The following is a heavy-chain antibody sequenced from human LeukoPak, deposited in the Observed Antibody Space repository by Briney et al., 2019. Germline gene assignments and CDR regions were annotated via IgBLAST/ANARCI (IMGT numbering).Heavy chain of an antibody. CDR3: AISGISTGNDAFDI. CDR1: GYTLTELS. CDR2: FDPEDGET. D-gene: IGHD2-2*01. J-gene: IGHJ3*02. V-gene: IGHV1-24*01. Sequence: ASVKVSCKVSGYTLTELSMHWVRQAPGKGLEWMGGFDPEDGETIYAQKFQGRVTMTEDTSTDTAYMELSSLRSEDTAVYYCAISGISTGNDAFDIWDQGTMVTVSS.